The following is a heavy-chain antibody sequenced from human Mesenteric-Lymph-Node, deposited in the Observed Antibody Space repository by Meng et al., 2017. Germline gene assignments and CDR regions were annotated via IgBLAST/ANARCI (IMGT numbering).Heavy chain of an antibody. D-gene: IGHD5-12*01. Sequence: ESAPERLKPSRTLSLPCPVSDGFTTSDDYYWSWIRQPPGKGLEWIGYIHYSGTTYYNPSLKSRIAISLDTSKNQFSLNLNSVTAADAAVYYCARDSPGGYGYFDSWGQGTLVTVSS. CDR2: IHYSGTT. CDR3: ARDSPGGYGYFDS. J-gene: IGHJ4*02. V-gene: IGHV4-30-4*01. CDR1: DGFTTSDDYY.